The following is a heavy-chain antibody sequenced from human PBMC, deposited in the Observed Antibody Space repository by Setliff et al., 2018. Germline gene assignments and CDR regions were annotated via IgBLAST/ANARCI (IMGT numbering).Heavy chain of an antibody. D-gene: IGHD3-3*01. CDR1: GASFSDYY. CDR2: INHSGST. J-gene: IGHJ4*02. CDR3: ARERQGGFLEWAPFDS. Sequence: SETLSLTCTVYGASFSDYYWGWIRQPPGKGLEWIAEINHSGSTNYNPSLKSRVTISVDTSKNQFSLKLTSMTAADTALYFCARERQGGFLEWAPFDSWGQGVVVTVSS. V-gene: IGHV4-34*01.